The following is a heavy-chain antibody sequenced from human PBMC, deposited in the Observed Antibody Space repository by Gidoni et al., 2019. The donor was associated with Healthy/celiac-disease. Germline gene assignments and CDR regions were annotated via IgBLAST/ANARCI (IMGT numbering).Heavy chain of an antibody. CDR2: INSDGSST. Sequence: EVQLVESGGGLVQPGGSLRLSCAASGFPFSSYWMHWVRQAPGKGLVWVSRINSDGSSTSYADSVKGRFTISRDNAKNTLYLQMNSLRAEDTAVYYCAGYSSSPGAFDIWGQGTMVTVSS. V-gene: IGHV3-74*01. J-gene: IGHJ3*02. CDR1: GFPFSSYW. D-gene: IGHD6-13*01. CDR3: AGYSSSPGAFDI.